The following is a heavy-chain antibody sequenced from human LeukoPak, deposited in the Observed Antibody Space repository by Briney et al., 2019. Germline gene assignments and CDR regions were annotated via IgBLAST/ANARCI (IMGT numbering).Heavy chain of an antibody. CDR1: GFTFSTYD. Sequence: GGSLRLSCAASGFTFSTYDFHWVRQAPGKGLEWVSSIGKGGDTYYSGSVKGRFTISRENAKNSLYLQMNSLRAGDTAIYYCARGAPSGFDYWGQGTLVTVSS. CDR3: ARGAPSGFDY. D-gene: IGHD1-26*01. V-gene: IGHV3-13*01. J-gene: IGHJ4*02. CDR2: IGKGGDT.